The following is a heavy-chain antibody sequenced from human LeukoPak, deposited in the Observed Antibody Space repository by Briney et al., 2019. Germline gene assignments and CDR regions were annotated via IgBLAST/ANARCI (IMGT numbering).Heavy chain of an antibody. CDR1: GFTFDDYA. Sequence: GRSLRLSCAASGFTFDDYAMHWVRQDPGKDLGWVSGISWNSGSIGYADSVKGRFTISRDNAKNSLYLQMNSLRAEDTALYYCAKAMPRFGWLSPFDYWGQGTLVTVSS. J-gene: IGHJ4*02. CDR3: AKAMPRFGWLSPFDY. V-gene: IGHV3-9*01. D-gene: IGHD6-19*01. CDR2: ISWNSGSI.